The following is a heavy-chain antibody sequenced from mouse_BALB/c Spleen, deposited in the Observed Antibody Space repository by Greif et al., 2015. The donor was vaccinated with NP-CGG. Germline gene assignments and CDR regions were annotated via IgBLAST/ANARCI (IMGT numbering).Heavy chain of an antibody. Sequence: VQLVESGPGLVAPSQSLSITCAVSGFSLTGYGVNWVRQPPGKGLEWLGMIWGGGSTDYNSALKSRLSISKDNSKSQVFLKMNSLQTDDTARYYCARHYAHYAMDYWSQGTSVTVSS. J-gene: IGHJ4*01. CDR1: GFSLTGYG. CDR2: IWGGGST. CDR3: ARHYAHYAMDY. D-gene: IGHD1-1*02. V-gene: IGHV2-6-7*01.